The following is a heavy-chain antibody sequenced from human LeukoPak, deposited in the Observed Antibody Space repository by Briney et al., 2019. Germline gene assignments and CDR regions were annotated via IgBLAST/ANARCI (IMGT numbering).Heavy chain of an antibody. CDR2: IGNSGTAR. V-gene: IGHV3-11*04. J-gene: IGHJ5*02. D-gene: IGHD3-10*01. CDR1: GFTFSDYY. CDR3: AAFLKGSGSYYNRWFDP. Sequence: PGGSLRLSCAASGFTFSDYYMSWIRQAPGKGLEWVSYIGNSGTARHYAESVKGRFTISRDNAKNSLYLQMNSLRAEDTAVYYCAAFLKGSGSYYNRWFDPWGQGTLVTVSS.